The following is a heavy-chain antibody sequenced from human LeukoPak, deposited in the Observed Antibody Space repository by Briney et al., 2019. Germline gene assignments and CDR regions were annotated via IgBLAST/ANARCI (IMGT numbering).Heavy chain of an antibody. D-gene: IGHD3-22*01. Sequence: GGSLRLSCAASGFTFSSYSMNWVRQAPGKGLEWVSAISGSGGSTYYADSVKGRFTISRDNSKNTLYLQMNSLRAEDTAVYYCAKDPPSYYYDSSDDDYWGQGTLVTVSS. V-gene: IGHV3-23*01. CDR3: AKDPPSYYYDSSDDDY. CDR2: ISGSGGST. CDR1: GFTFSSYS. J-gene: IGHJ4*02.